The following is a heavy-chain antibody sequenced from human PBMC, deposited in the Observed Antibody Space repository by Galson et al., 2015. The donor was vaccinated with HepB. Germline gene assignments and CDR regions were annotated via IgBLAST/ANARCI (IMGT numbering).Heavy chain of an antibody. D-gene: IGHD2-2*01. Sequence: SLRLSCAASGFTFSNAWMSWVRQAPGKGAEWVGRIKSKTDGGTTDYAAPVKGRFTISRDDSKNTLYLQMNSLKTEDTAVYYCTTVDQIVVVPAVPYYYMDVWGKGTTVTVSS. CDR3: TTVDQIVVVPAVPYYYMDV. CDR1: GFTFSNAW. CDR2: IKSKTDGGTT. J-gene: IGHJ6*03. V-gene: IGHV3-15*01.